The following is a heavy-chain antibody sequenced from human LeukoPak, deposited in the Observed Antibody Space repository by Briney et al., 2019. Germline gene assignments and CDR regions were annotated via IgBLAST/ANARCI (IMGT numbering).Heavy chain of an antibody. Sequence: GGSLRLSCAASGLTFSSSAMHWVRRAPGKGLEWVAVISYDGSKTYYADSVKGRFTLSRDNSKNTLYLQMSSLKTEDTAVYYCTTIRMPKGGGVRIYYFDYWGQGTLVTVSS. D-gene: IGHD1-14*01. CDR3: TTIRMPKGGGVRIYYFDY. V-gene: IGHV3-30-3*01. J-gene: IGHJ4*02. CDR2: ISYDGSKT. CDR1: GLTFSSSA.